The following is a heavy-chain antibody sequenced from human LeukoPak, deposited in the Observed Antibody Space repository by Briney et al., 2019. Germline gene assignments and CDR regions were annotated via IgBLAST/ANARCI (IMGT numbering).Heavy chain of an antibody. CDR3: AKDRTVGASYWYFDL. V-gene: IGHV3-23*01. D-gene: IGHD1-26*01. CDR1: GVTLSNYA. Sequence: GGSLRLSCVASGVTLSNYAMSWARQAPGKGLEWVSGISSSGSGGNTYYADSVKGLFTISRDSSRNTLFLHMNTLRAEDTAIYYCAKDRTVGASYWYFDLWGRGTLVTVSS. J-gene: IGHJ2*01. CDR2: ISSSGSGGNT.